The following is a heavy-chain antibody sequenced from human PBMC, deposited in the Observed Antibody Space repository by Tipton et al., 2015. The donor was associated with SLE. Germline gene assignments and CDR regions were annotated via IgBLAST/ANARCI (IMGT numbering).Heavy chain of an antibody. V-gene: IGHV3-43*01. CDR2: ITWDGSNT. CDR1: GFTFDDYS. D-gene: IGHD2-15*01. J-gene: IGHJ4*02. Sequence: GSLRLSCAASGFTFDDYSMHWVRQSPGKGLEWVSFITWDGSNTNYADSVKGRITISRDNSKNSLYLQMNSLRIEDSALYYCAKDKRYHCSGGSCYWYFDYWGQGTLVTVSS. CDR3: AKDKRYHCSGGSCYWYFDY.